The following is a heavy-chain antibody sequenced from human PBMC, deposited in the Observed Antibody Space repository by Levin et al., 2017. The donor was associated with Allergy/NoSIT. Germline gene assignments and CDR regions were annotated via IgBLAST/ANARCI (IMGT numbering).Heavy chain of an antibody. V-gene: IGHV3-23*01. J-gene: IGHJ3*02. Sequence: PGGSLRLSCAASGFTFSSYTMRWVRQAPGKGLEWVSSISGRSGKTYYADTVKGRFTISRDDSKNTLYLQMNSLRAEDTAVYYCAKPTLYYSGPSGIWGQGTMVTVSS. CDR3: AKPTLYYSGPSGI. CDR2: ISGRSGKT. D-gene: IGHD3-10*01. CDR1: GFTFSSYT.